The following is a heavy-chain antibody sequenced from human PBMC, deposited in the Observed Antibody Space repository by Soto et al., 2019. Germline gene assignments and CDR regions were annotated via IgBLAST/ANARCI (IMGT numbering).Heavy chain of an antibody. V-gene: IGHV4-30-4*08. CDR2: IPSRGRP. Sequence: SETLSLTCSVSGASIAGGSYYWSWLRQPPGKGLEWIGYIPSRGRPFYHPSLASRSTISSDTSKNQLSLQLTSVTAADTAVYYCARDQYSGYDFALWGQGILVTVSS. CDR1: GASIAGGSYY. J-gene: IGHJ5*02. CDR3: ARDQYSGYDFAL. D-gene: IGHD5-12*01.